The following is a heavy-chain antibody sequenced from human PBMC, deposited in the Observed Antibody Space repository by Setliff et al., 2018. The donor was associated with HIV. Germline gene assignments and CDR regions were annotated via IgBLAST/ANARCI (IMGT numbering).Heavy chain of an antibody. CDR3: ARGGAVSADFDS. D-gene: IGHD3-16*01. V-gene: IGHV4-39*07. CDR1: GGSIRTGAYY. Sequence: LSLTCTVSGGSIRTGAYYWGWIRQPPGKGLEWIGSIYYDGRTFYKPSLKSRLTISVDTSKNQFSLSLNAVTSADTAVYFCARGGAVSADFDSWGQGTLVTVSS. CDR2: IYYDGRT. J-gene: IGHJ5*01.